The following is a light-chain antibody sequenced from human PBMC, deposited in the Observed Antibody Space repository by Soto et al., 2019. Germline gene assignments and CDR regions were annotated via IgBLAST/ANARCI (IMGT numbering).Light chain of an antibody. CDR2: GAS. V-gene: IGKV3-15*01. J-gene: IGKJ1*01. Sequence: EVVVTQSPRTLSVSPGERATLSCRASQSVSTNVAWYQQKPGQAPRLLISGASTRAAGVSARFTGSGSGTEFTLTRRSLQSYDFAVYYLQQYHYWPPRTVGPGTRVDIK. CDR3: QQYHYWPPRT. CDR1: QSVSTN.